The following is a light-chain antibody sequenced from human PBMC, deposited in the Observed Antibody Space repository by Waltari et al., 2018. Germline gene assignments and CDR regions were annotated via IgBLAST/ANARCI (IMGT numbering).Light chain of an antibody. CDR1: QGISSY. J-gene: IGKJ2*01. Sequence: AIRITQSPSSLSASTGDRVTITCRASQGISSYLAWYQQKPGKAPKLLFYAASTLQSGVPSRFSGSGSGTDFTLTISCLQSEDFATYYCQQYYSYPRTFGQGTKLEIK. V-gene: IGKV1-8*01. CDR2: AAS. CDR3: QQYYSYPRT.